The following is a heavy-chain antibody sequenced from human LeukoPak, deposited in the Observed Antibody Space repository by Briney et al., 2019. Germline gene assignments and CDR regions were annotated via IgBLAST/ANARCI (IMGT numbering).Heavy chain of an antibody. J-gene: IGHJ4*02. CDR3: ARGDENDY. Sequence: ASVKVSCKASGGTFSSYAISWVRQAPGQGLEWMGRINPNGGGTNYAQKFQGRVTMTRDTSISTAYMELSRLRSDDTAVYYCARGDENDYWGQGTLVTVSS. CDR2: INPNGGGT. CDR1: GGTFSSYA. V-gene: IGHV1-2*06. D-gene: IGHD3-16*01.